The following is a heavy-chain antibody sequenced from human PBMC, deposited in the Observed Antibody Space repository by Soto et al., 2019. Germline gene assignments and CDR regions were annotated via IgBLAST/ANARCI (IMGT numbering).Heavy chain of an antibody. V-gene: IGHV1-8*01. Sequence: AAPVKVACKAVGYTFTSYLINWVRHATGQGLEWMGWMNPNSGNTGYAQKFQGRVTMTRNTSISTAYMELSSLRSEDTAVYYCARGDGVLRYFDWLFYFDYWGQGTLVTVSS. CDR3: ARGDGVLRYFDWLFYFDY. D-gene: IGHD3-9*01. J-gene: IGHJ4*02. CDR2: MNPNSGNT. CDR1: GYTFTSYL.